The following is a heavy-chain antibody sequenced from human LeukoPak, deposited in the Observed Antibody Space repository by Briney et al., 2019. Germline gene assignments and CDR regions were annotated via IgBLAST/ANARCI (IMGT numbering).Heavy chain of an antibody. Sequence: ASVKVSCKASGYSFTSSYMHWVRQAPGQGLEWMGIINPSGGTTIYAQKLQGRVTMTTDTSTSTAYMELRSLRSDDTAVYYCGRGSGPRLAFDIWGQGTMVTVSS. CDR2: INPSGGTT. V-gene: IGHV1-46*03. CDR3: GRGSGPRLAFDI. CDR1: GYSFTSSY. D-gene: IGHD1-26*01. J-gene: IGHJ3*02.